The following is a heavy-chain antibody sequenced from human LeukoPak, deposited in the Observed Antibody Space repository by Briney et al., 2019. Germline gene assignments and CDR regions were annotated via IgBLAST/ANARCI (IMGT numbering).Heavy chain of an antibody. V-gene: IGHV3-48*01. J-gene: IGHJ4*02. Sequence: GGSLRLSCAASGFTFSAYHMNWVRQAPGKGLEWVSYISIISSTIYDADSVKGRFTISRDDAKNSVYLQMNSLRADDTAVYYCARTHERDLDYWGQGTLVTVSS. CDR3: ARTHERDLDY. CDR1: GFTFSAYH. CDR2: ISIISSTI.